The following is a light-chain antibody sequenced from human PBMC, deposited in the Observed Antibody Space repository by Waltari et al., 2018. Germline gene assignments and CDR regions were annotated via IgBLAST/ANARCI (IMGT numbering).Light chain of an antibody. CDR2: RDS. J-gene: IGLJ2*01. CDR1: KLGDKF. Sequence: SYDLTQPPSVSVSPGQTATITCSGDKLGDKFACWYQQKPGQSPVLVMFRDSKRPSGLPERFSGSNSGDTVTLTISGTQPIDEADYYCQVWDTSDVLFGGGTKLTVL. CDR3: QVWDTSDVL. V-gene: IGLV3-1*01.